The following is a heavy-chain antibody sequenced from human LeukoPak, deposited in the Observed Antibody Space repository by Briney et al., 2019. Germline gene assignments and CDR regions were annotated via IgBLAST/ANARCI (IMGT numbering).Heavy chain of an antibody. J-gene: IGHJ4*02. V-gene: IGHV4-59*08. D-gene: IGHD5-12*01. CDR1: GGSFSGYY. CDR3: ARHRRRGYDYGGFDY. Sequence: SETLSLTCAVYGGSFSGYYWSWIRQPPGKGLEWIGYIYYSGSTNYNPSLKSRVTISVDTSKSQFSLKLSSVTAADTAVYYCARHRRRGYDYGGFDYWGQGTLVTVSS. CDR2: IYYSGST.